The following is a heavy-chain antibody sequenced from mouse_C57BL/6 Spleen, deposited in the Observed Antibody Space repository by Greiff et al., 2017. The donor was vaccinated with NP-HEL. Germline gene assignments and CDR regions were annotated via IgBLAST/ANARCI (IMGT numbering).Heavy chain of an antibody. CDR2: ISSGGSYT. CDR1: GFTFSSYG. Sequence: EVLLMESGGDLVKPGGSLKLSCAASGFTFSSYGMSWVRQTPDKRLEWVATISSGGSYTYYPDSVKGRFTISRDNAKNTLYLQLRSLKSEDTAMYYCARQRLPWLSYWGQGTLVTVSA. J-gene: IGHJ3*01. D-gene: IGHD1-2*01. CDR3: ARQRLPWLSY. V-gene: IGHV5-6*01.